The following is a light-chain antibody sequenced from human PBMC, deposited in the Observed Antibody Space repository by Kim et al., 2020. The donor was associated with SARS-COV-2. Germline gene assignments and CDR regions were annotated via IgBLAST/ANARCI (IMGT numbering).Light chain of an antibody. Sequence: QSVLTQPPSASGTPGQRVTMSCSGSSSNIGSNSVNWYQQLPGTAPKLLTYSNNQRPSGVPDRFSGSKSGTSASLAISGLQSEDEADYYCASWDDSLSAWGFGGGTKLTVL. CDR1: SSNIGSNS. CDR3: ASWDDSLSAWG. CDR2: SNN. V-gene: IGLV1-44*01. J-gene: IGLJ3*02.